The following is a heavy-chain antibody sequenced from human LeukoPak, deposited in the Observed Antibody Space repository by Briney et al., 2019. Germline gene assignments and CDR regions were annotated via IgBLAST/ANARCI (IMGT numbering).Heavy chain of an antibody. CDR3: ARGAEIGFDL. CDR2: INWNGGST. D-gene: IGHD1-14*01. J-gene: IGHJ5*02. CDR1: GFTFDDYG. V-gene: IGHV3-20*04. Sequence: PGGSLRLSCAASGFTFDDYGMSWVRQAPGKGLEWVSGINWNGGSTGYADSVKGRFTISRENAKNSLYLQMNSLRDGDTAVYYCARGAEIGFDLWGQGTLVTVSS.